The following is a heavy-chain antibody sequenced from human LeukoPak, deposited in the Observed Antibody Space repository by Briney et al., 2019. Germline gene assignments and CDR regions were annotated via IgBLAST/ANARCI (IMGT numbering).Heavy chain of an antibody. D-gene: IGHD5-24*01. CDR3: ARDRDGYNY. Sequence: SETLSLTCAVSGGSISSGGYSWSWIRQPPGQGLEWIEYIYHSGSTYYNPSLKSRVTISVDTSKNQFSLKLSSVTAADTAVYYCARDRDGYNYWGQGTLVTVSS. CDR1: GGSISSGGYS. V-gene: IGHV4-30-2*01. CDR2: IYHSGST. J-gene: IGHJ4*02.